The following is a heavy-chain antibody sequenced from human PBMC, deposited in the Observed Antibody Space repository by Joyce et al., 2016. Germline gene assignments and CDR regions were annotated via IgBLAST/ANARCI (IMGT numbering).Heavy chain of an antibody. J-gene: IGHJ3*01. D-gene: IGHD3-9*01. V-gene: IGHV2-5*02. CDR1: GFSLTTTGVG. CDR2: IFWDDDK. Sequence: QITLKESGPTLVKPTQTLTLTCTFSGFSLTTTGVGVGWIRQPPGKALEWLALIFWDDDKRYSPSLERRLTITKDTSKNHVVFTMANMDPVDTATYYCARLDVLTGHFRVNAFDFWGQGTRVTVSS. CDR3: ARLDVLTGHFRVNAFDF.